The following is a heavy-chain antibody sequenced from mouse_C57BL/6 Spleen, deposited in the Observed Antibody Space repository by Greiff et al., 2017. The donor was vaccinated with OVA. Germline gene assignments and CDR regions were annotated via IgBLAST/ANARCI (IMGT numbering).Heavy chain of an antibody. D-gene: IGHD2-4*01. V-gene: IGHV1-66*01. CDR3: ARGARDYDDDEILYAMDD. CDR1: GYSFTSYY. CDR2: IYPGSGNT. J-gene: IGHJ4*01. Sequence: VQLQQSGPELVKPGASVELSCKASGYSFTSYYIHWVKQRPGQGLEWIGWIYPGSGNTKYNEKFKGKATLTADTSSSTAYMQLSSLTSEDSAVYDCARGARDYDDDEILYAMDDWGQGTSVTVSS.